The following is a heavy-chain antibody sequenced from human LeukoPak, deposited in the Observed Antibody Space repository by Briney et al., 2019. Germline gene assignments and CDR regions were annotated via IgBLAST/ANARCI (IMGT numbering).Heavy chain of an antibody. D-gene: IGHD3-22*01. J-gene: IGHJ4*02. CDR3: AKTANYDSSGYYYVDY. CDR2: IYYSGSN. CDR1: GGSISSYY. V-gene: IGHV4-59*01. Sequence: SETLSLTCTVFGGSISSYYWSCLRQPPGKGLEWIGYIYYSGSNNYSPSLKSRVTISVDTSKNQFSLKLSSVTAADTAVYYCAKTANYDSSGYYYVDYWGQGTLVTVSS.